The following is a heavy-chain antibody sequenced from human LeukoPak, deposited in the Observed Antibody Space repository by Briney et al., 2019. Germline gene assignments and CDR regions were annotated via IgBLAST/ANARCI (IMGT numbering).Heavy chain of an antibody. J-gene: IGHJ4*02. CDR1: GYSFSTHW. V-gene: IGHV1-46*01. CDR3: AREGRLGTGGWYYFDD. CDR2: INPSGGFT. D-gene: IGHD2-8*02. Sequence: ASVKVSCKASGYSFSTHWMHWVRQAPGQGLEWMGIINPSGGFTSYAQKLQGRVTMTRDTSISTAYMELSRLRSDDTAVYYCAREGRLGTGGWYYFDDWGQGTLVTVSS.